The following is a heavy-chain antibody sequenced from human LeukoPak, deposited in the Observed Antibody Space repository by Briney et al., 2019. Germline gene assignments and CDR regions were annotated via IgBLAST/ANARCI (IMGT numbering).Heavy chain of an antibody. CDR2: IIPIFGTE. CDR1: GGNFNTYA. J-gene: IGHJ1*01. D-gene: IGHD7-27*01. V-gene: IGHV1-69*06. CDR3: ARDHDLTGTYEYLKY. Sequence: GASVKVSCKASGGNFNTYAISWVRQAPGQGLEWMGGIIPIFGTENYAQKFQGRVTITADKSTNTAYMELSSLKSEDTAVYYCARDHDLTGTYEYLKYWGQGTLVSVSS.